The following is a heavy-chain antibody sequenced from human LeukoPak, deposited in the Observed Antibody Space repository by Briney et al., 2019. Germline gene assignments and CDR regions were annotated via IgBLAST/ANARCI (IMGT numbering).Heavy chain of an antibody. CDR2: IHYSGST. D-gene: IGHD2-15*01. J-gene: IGHJ3*02. CDR3: ARGVGLLPLSGAFDI. V-gene: IGHV4-59*01. CDR1: GGSISSYY. Sequence: PSETLSLTCKVSGGSISSYYWSWIRLPPGKGLEWIGYIHYSGSTIYNPSLKSRVTISVDTSKNHFSLKLSSVTAADTAVYYCARGVGLLPLSGAFDIWGQGTLVTVSS.